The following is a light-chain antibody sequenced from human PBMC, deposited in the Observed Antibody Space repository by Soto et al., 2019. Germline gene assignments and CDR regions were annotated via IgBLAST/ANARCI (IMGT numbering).Light chain of an antibody. J-gene: IGKJ4*01. Sequence: DIVMTQSPDSLAVSLGERATINCKSSQSVLYSSNNKNYLAWYQQKPGQPPKLLIYWASTRESGVPDRFSGSGSGTDFTLTISSLQPEDFCTYYCLQDSNYPLTFGAGTRVDFK. V-gene: IGKV4-1*01. CDR3: LQDSNYPLT. CDR1: QSVLYSSNNKNY. CDR2: WAS.